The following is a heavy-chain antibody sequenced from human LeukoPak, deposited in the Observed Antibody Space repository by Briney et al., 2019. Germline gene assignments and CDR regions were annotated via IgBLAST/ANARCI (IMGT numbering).Heavy chain of an antibody. CDR2: ISGTSRSYI. CDR1: GFTFSSYN. V-gene: IGHV3-21*01. CDR3: AREHSGYDFPGRDYYYMDV. Sequence: GGSLRLSCAASGFTFSSYNMNWVRQAPGKGLEWVSSISGTSRSYIYYADSVKGRFTISRDNAKNSLYLQMNSLRAEDTAVYYCAREHSGYDFPGRDYYYMDVWGKGTTVTVSS. D-gene: IGHD5-12*01. J-gene: IGHJ6*03.